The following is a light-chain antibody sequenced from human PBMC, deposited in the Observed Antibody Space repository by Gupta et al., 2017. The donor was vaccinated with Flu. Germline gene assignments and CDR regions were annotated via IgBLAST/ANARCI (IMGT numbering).Light chain of an antibody. CDR1: QNIDSW. CDR3: QQYSTSSRT. Sequence: GDRVTITCRASQNIDSWLAWYQQKPGKAPKLLIYKASTLESGVPSRFSGSGSGTEFTLTVSSLQPDDFAAYYCQQYSTSSRTFGPGTKVEI. CDR2: KAS. J-gene: IGKJ1*01. V-gene: IGKV1-5*03.